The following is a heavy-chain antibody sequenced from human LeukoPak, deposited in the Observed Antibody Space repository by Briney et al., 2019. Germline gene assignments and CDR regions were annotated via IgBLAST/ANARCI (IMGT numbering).Heavy chain of an antibody. CDR2: MNPNSGNT. Sequence: ASVKVSCKASGYTFTSYGISWVRQAPGQGLEWMGWMNPNSGNTGYAQKFQGRVTITRNTSISTAYMELSSLRSEDTAVYYCAREHNDYGDEGLLRGNWFDPWGQGTLVTVSS. V-gene: IGHV1-8*03. D-gene: IGHD4-17*01. CDR3: AREHNDYGDEGLLRGNWFDP. CDR1: GYTFTSYG. J-gene: IGHJ5*02.